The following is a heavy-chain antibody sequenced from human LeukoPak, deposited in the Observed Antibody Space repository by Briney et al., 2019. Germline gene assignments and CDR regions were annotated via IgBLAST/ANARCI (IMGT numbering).Heavy chain of an antibody. D-gene: IGHD6-19*01. V-gene: IGHV1-3*03. CDR3: ARGGKQWRGGNYFDS. J-gene: IGHJ4*02. CDR1: GYTFTDYA. CDR2: ITTGRGET. Sequence: ASVTVSCKASGYTFTDYALHWVRQAPGQSLEWMGWITTGRGETRYSQEFQRRITFTRDTSASTVYMDLSDLRSEDTAVYYCARGGKQWRGGNYFDSWGQGTLVAVSS.